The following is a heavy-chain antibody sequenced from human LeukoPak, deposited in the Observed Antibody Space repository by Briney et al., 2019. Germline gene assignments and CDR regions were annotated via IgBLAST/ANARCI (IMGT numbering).Heavy chain of an antibody. J-gene: IGHJ4*02. CDR3: ARVLGGIVGATGLDY. CDR2: IIPIFGTA. D-gene: IGHD1-26*01. V-gene: IGHV1-69*05. Sequence: SVKVSCKASGGTFSSYAISWVRQAPGQGLEWMGGIIPIFGTANYAQKFQGRVTITTDESTSTAYMELSSLRSEDTAVYYCARVLGGIVGATGLDYWGQGTLVTVSS. CDR1: GGTFSSYA.